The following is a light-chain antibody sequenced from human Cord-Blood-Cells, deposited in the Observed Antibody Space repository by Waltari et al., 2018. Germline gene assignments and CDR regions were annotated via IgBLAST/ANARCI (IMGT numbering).Light chain of an antibody. Sequence: EIVMTQSPATLSVSPGERATLSCMASQSVSSNLAWYQQKPGQAPRLLIYGASTRATGIPARFSGSGSGTEVTLTSRSLQSEDFAVYYCQQYNNWPRTFGQGTKLEIK. CDR1: QSVSSN. CDR3: QQYNNWPRT. V-gene: IGKV3-15*01. J-gene: IGKJ1*01. CDR2: GAS.